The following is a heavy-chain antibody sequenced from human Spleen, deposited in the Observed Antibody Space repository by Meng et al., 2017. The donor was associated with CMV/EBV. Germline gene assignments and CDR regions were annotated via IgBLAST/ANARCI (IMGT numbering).Heavy chain of an antibody. D-gene: IGHD1-7*01. CDR1: GGSFSGYY. Sequence: SETLSLTCAVYGGSFSGYYWSWIRQPPGKGLEWIGEINHSGSTNYNPSLKSRVTISVDTSKNQFSLKLSSVTAADTAVYYCARGVWNWHYYYYYGMDVWGQGTTVTVSS. CDR2: INHSGST. J-gene: IGHJ6*02. CDR3: ARGVWNWHYYYYYGMDV. V-gene: IGHV4-34*01.